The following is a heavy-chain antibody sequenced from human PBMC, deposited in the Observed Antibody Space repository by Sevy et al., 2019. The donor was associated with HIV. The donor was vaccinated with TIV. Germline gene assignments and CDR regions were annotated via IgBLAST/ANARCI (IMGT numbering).Heavy chain of an antibody. J-gene: IGHJ4*02. CDR3: TTGETSSSYFDY. V-gene: IGHV3-15*01. D-gene: IGHD6-6*01. Sequence: GGSLRLSCAASGFTFSNAWMSWVRQAPGKGLEWVGRIKSKTDGGTTDYAAPVKGRFTISRDDSKNTLYLQMNSLKTEDTAVYYCTTGETSSSYFDYWVQGTLVTVSS. CDR2: IKSKTDGGTT. CDR1: GFTFSNAW.